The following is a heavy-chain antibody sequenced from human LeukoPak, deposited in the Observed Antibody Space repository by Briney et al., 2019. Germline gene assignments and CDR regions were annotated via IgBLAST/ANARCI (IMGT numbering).Heavy chain of an antibody. CDR1: GGSFSGYY. CDR3: ARHSGAYSSSWYLGRPYYFDY. CDR2: INHSGST. D-gene: IGHD6-13*01. J-gene: IGHJ4*02. Sequence: SETLSLTCAVYGGSFSGYYWSWIRQPPGKGLEWIGEINHSGSTNYNPSLKSRVTISVDTSKNQFSLKLSSVTAADTAVYYCARHSGAYSSSWYLGRPYYFDYWGQGTLVTVSS. V-gene: IGHV4-34*01.